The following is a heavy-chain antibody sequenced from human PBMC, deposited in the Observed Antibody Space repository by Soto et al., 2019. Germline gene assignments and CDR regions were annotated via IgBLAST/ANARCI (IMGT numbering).Heavy chain of an antibody. J-gene: IGHJ6*02. CDR1: GGSISSYY. CDR3: ARVPSYYDSSGYLALASPYYGMDV. CDR2: IYYSGST. V-gene: IGHV4-59*01. Sequence: TSETLSLTCTVSGGSISSYYWSWIRQPPGKGLEWIGYIYYSGSTNYNPSLKSRVTISVDTSKNQFSLKLSSVTAADTAVYYCARVPSYYDSSGYLALASPYYGMDVWGQGTTVTVSS. D-gene: IGHD3-22*01.